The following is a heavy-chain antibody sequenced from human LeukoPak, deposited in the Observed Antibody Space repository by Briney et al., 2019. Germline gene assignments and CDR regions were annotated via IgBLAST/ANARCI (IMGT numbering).Heavy chain of an antibody. CDR2: INQDGSAE. CDR3: VRLFGGVATFDY. CDR1: GFTFSTYS. J-gene: IGHJ4*02. Sequence: GGSLRLSCAASGFTFSTYSMSWVRQAPGKGLDWVASINQDGSAEYYVDSVRGRFTISRDNAKNSLYLQVNSLRVDDTAVYYCVRLFGGVATFDYWGQGTLVTVSS. V-gene: IGHV3-7*01. D-gene: IGHD5-12*01.